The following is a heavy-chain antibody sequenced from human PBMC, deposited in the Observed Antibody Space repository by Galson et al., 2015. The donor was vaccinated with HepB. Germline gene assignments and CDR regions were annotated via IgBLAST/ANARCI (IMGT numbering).Heavy chain of an antibody. J-gene: IGHJ6*02. CDR2: ISAYNGNT. D-gene: IGHD6-13*01. Sequence: SVKVSCKASGYTFTSYXISWVRQAPGQGLEWMGWISAYNGNTNYAQKLQGRVTMTTDTSTSTAYMELRSLRSDDTAVYYCARDGPPIAAAGSYYYYGMDVWGQGTTVTVSS. CDR3: ARDGPPIAAAGSYYYYGMDV. V-gene: IGHV1-18*01. CDR1: GYTFTSYX.